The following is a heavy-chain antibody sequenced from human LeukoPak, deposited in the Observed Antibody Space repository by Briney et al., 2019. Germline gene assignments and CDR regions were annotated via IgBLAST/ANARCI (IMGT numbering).Heavy chain of an antibody. V-gene: IGHV4-4*07. J-gene: IGHJ4*02. CDR1: GGSIGGYY. CDR2: IYTSGST. Sequence: PSETLSLTCTVSGGSIGGYYWSWIRQPAGKGLEWIGHIYTSGSTNYNPSLKSRVTMSVDTSKNQFSLKLSSVTAADTAVYYCARDSPAGDSYYFDYWGQGTLVTVSS. CDR3: ARDSPAGDSYYFDY. D-gene: IGHD2-2*01.